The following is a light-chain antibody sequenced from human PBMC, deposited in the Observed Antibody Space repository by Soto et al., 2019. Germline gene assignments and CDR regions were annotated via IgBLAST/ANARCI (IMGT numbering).Light chain of an antibody. CDR1: QSVSTN. Sequence: EIVVTQSPGILSVSPGDRATLSCRASQSVSTNLAWYQQKPGQAPTLLIYAASTRATGIPARFTGSGSGTDFTLTISSLQSEDVAVYYCQEYSNWPLFTFGPGTRVDIK. V-gene: IGKV3-15*01. CDR2: AAS. CDR3: QEYSNWPLFT. J-gene: IGKJ3*01.